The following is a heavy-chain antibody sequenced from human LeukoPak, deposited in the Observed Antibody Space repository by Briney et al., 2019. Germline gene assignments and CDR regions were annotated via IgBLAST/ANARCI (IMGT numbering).Heavy chain of an antibody. CDR3: AREPDYDILTGYSRPPGGYYYGMDV. J-gene: IGHJ6*02. CDR1: GFTFSSYE. Sequence: GGSLRLSCAASGFTFSSYEMNWVRQAPGKGLEWVSYISSSSSTIYYADSVKGRFTISRDNAKNSLYLQMNSLRDEDTAVYYCAREPDYDILTGYSRPPGGYYYGMDVWGQGTTVTVSS. V-gene: IGHV3-48*03. D-gene: IGHD3-9*01. CDR2: ISSSSSTI.